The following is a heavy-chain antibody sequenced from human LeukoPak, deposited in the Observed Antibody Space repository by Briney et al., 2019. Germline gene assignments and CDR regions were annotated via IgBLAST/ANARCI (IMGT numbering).Heavy chain of an antibody. CDR3: ARDRYSSGWYYFDY. J-gene: IGHJ4*02. CDR1: GGTFSNYA. Sequence: ASVKVSCKASGGTFSNYAISWVRQAPGQGLEWMGGIIPIFGTANYAQKFQGRVTITADESTSTAYMELSSLRSEDTAVYYCARDRYSSGWYYFDYWGQGTLVTVSS. D-gene: IGHD6-19*01. CDR2: IIPIFGTA. V-gene: IGHV1-69*13.